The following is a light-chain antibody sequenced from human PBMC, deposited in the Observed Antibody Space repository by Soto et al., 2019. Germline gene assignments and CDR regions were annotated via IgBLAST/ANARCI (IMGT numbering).Light chain of an antibody. CDR1: HSVSSNY. CDR2: DVS. Sequence: EIVRTQYAGTLSLSPGERATLSCRSSHSVSSNYLAWYQQKPGQAPRLLIYDVSRRATGIPDRFSGSGSGTDFTLTISRLEPVDFAVYYCQQYGVSPTFGQGTKVEIK. CDR3: QQYGVSPT. V-gene: IGKV3-20*01. J-gene: IGKJ1*01.